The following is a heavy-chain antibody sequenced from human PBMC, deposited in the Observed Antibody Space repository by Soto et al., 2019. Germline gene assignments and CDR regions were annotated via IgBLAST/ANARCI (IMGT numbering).Heavy chain of an antibody. J-gene: IGHJ4*02. D-gene: IGHD6-19*01. CDR3: ARRTYTSGWRHYFDY. V-gene: IGHV5-51*01. CDR2: IYPADSDT. Sequence: PGESLKISCKGSGYSFTSYWIGWVRQMPGKGLEWMGIIYPADSDTRYSPSFQGQVTISADKSISTAYLQWSSLKASDTAIYYCARRTYTSGWRHYFDYWGQGPLVTVSS. CDR1: GYSFTSYW.